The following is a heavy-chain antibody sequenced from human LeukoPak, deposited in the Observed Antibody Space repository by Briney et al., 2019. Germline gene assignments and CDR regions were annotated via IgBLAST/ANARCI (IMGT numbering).Heavy chain of an antibody. CDR1: GFTFSTYA. J-gene: IGHJ6*03. Sequence: GGSLRLSCAASGFTFSTYAVNWVRQAPGKGLEWVSAISSSGGTTYYADSVKGRFSISRDNSKNTLYLQMNSLRAEDTAVYYCARDPLALHYYYYMDVWGIGTTVTVSS. V-gene: IGHV3-23*01. CDR2: ISSSGGTT. CDR3: ARDPLALHYYYYMDV.